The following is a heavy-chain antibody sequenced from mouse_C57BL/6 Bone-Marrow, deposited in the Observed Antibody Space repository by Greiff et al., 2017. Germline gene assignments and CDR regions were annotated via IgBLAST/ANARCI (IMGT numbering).Heavy chain of an antibody. Sequence: VKLQQSGPELVKPGASVKLSCKASGYTFKSYDINWVKQRPGPGLEWIGWIYPRDGSTKYNEKFKGKATLTVDTSSSTAYMELHSLTSEDSAVYFCARDYGSSYWYFDVWGTGTTVTVSS. CDR2: IYPRDGST. CDR3: ARDYGSSYWYFDV. CDR1: GYTFKSYD. V-gene: IGHV1-85*01. D-gene: IGHD1-1*01. J-gene: IGHJ1*03.